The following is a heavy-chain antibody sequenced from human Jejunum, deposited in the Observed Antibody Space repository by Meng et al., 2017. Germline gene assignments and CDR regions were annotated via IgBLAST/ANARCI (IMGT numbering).Heavy chain of an antibody. CDR1: GFTFSSYE. V-gene: IGHV3-48*03. Sequence: GGSLRLSCAASGFTFSSYEMHWVRQAPGKGLEWVSYISDTVGSTIYYADSVKGRFTISRDNAKNSLYLQMNSLRAEDTAVYYCTRKLNQGGTSAFDIWGQGTMVTVSS. J-gene: IGHJ3*02. D-gene: IGHD1-26*01. CDR2: ISDTVGSTI. CDR3: TRKLNQGGTSAFDI.